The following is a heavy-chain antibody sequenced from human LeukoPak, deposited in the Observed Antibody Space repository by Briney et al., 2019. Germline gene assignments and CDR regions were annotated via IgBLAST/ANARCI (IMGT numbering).Heavy chain of an antibody. CDR1: GFTFSSYG. J-gene: IGHJ4*02. V-gene: IGHV3-23*01. CDR3: AKGGLRGGTYNDDF. D-gene: IGHD3-16*01. Sequence: GGTLRLSCAASGFTFSSYGMSCVRQAPGKGLEWVSAISGSGGNTYYADSVKGRFTVSRDNSKNTLYLQMNSLRAEDTALYYCAKGGLRGGTYNDDFWGQGTLVTVSS. CDR2: ISGSGGNT.